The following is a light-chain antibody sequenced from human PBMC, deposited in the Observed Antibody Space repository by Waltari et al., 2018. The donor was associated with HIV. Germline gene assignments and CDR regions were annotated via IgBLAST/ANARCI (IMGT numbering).Light chain of an antibody. V-gene: IGLV1-51*01. CDR1: SSHIGNNY. J-gene: IGLJ3*02. CDR3: GTWDSSLSADV. CDR2: DNN. Sequence: QSVLTQPPSVSAAPGQKVTISCSGSSSHIGNNYLSWYQQLPGTAPKLLIYDNNKRPSGIPDRFSGSKSGTSATLGITGLQTGDEADYYCGTWDSSLSADVFGGGTKLTVL.